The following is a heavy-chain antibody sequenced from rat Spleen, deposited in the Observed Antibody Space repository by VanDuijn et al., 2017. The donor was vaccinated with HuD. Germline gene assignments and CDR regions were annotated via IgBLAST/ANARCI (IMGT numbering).Heavy chain of an antibody. D-gene: IGHD1-10*01. J-gene: IGHJ3*01. CDR3: TRGGSNYNWFAY. CDR1: GFTFSNYG. V-gene: IGHV5-29*01. Sequence: EVQLVESGGGLVQPGRSLKLSCAASGFTFSNYGMAWVRQAPTKGLEWVATITNTGGSTYYPDSVKGRFTISRDNAKSTLYLQMNSLRSEDTATYYCTRGGSNYNWFAYWGQGTLVTVSS. CDR2: ITNTGGST.